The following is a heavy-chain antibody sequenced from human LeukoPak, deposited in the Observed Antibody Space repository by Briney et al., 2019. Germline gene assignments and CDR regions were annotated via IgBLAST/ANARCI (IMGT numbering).Heavy chain of an antibody. Sequence: GGSLRLSCAASGFTFGSYGMHWVRQAPGKGLEWVTFIRSDGSNKYYADSVKGRFTISRDNSKNTLYLQMNTLIADDTAVYYCAKRGYGSGSYYYYYYMDVWGKGTTVTISS. V-gene: IGHV3-30*02. CDR1: GFTFGSYG. CDR2: IRSDGSNK. J-gene: IGHJ6*03. D-gene: IGHD3-10*01. CDR3: AKRGYGSGSYYYYYYMDV.